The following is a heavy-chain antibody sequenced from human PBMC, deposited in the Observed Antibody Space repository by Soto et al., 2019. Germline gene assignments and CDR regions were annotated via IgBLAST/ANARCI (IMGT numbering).Heavy chain of an antibody. CDR3: AREFRMVRGVINYYYYYGMDV. D-gene: IGHD3-10*01. CDR1: GYTFTGYY. Sequence: GASVKVSCKASGYTFTGYYMHWVRQAPGQGLGWMGWINPNSGGTNYAQKFQGWVTMTRDTSISTAYMELSRLRSDDTAVYYCAREFRMVRGVINYYYYYGMDVWGQGTTLTVSS. J-gene: IGHJ6*02. CDR2: INPNSGGT. V-gene: IGHV1-2*04.